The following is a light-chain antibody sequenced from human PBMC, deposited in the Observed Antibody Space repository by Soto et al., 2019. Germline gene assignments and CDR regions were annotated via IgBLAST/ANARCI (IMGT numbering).Light chain of an antibody. V-gene: IGKV3-15*01. Sequence: ILMTQSPAALSVSPGERATLSCRASQSIGIHLAWYQQQPGQAPRLLIYGASTRATGIPDRFSGGGSGTEFTLTISSPQSEDFALYYCQQYNIWPPFTFGQGTKVDTK. J-gene: IGKJ2*01. CDR1: QSIGIH. CDR2: GAS. CDR3: QQYNIWPPFT.